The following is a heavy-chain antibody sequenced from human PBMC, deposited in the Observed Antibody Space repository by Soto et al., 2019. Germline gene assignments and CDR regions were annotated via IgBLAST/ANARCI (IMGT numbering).Heavy chain of an antibody. D-gene: IGHD5-18*01. Sequence: SETLSLTCTVSGGSISSGDYYWSWIRQPPGKGLEWIVYIYYSGSTYYNPSLKSRVTISVDTSKNQFSLKLSSVTAADSAVYYCASIQPSYYYYGMDVWGQGTTVTV. CDR3: ASIQPSYYYYGMDV. J-gene: IGHJ6*02. CDR2: IYYSGST. V-gene: IGHV4-30-4*01. CDR1: GGSISSGDYY.